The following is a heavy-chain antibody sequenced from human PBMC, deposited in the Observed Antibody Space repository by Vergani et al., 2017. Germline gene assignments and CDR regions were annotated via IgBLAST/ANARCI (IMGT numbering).Heavy chain of an antibody. V-gene: IGHV1-69-2*01. D-gene: IGHD3-16*01. CDR1: GHTSSDFQ. CDR3: ATVALRGIRFFDR. CDR2: FDLEDGQS. J-gene: IGHJ2*01. Sequence: EVRLEQSGAEVKRPGTTVKISCKVSGHTSSDFQIHWVQQGPGRGLEWMGLFDLEDGQSIQTDKFVGRVTMTADKSMDTAYMEITSLISDDTAVDYCATVALRGIRFFDRWGRGTPVTVSS.